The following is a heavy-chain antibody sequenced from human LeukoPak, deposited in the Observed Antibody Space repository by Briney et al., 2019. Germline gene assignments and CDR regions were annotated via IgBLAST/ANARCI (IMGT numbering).Heavy chain of an antibody. CDR2: ISHDGTE. CDR1: GFPFSVYW. Sequence: GGSLRLSCAASGFPFSVYWMTWVHQAPGKGLEWVADISHDGTEFYADSVKGRFTISRDNAETSLDLQMNSLRADDTAVYYCARDKTTAHVFDVWGQGAMVTVSS. V-gene: IGHV3-7*01. D-gene: IGHD1-14*01. CDR3: ARDKTTAHVFDV. J-gene: IGHJ3*01.